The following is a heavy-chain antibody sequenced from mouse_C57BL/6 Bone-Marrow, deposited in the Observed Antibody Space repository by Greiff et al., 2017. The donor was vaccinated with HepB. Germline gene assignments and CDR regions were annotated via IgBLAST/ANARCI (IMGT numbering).Heavy chain of an antibody. Sequence: EVQLQQSGAELVRPGASVKLSCTASGFNIKDDYMHWVKQRPEQGLEWIGWIDPENGDTEYASKFQGKATITADTSSNTAYLQLSSLTSEDSAVYFCARAFNWENFDYWGQGTTLTVSS. CDR2: IDPENGDT. D-gene: IGHD4-1*01. CDR1: GFNIKDDY. CDR3: ARAFNWENFDY. V-gene: IGHV14-4*01. J-gene: IGHJ2*01.